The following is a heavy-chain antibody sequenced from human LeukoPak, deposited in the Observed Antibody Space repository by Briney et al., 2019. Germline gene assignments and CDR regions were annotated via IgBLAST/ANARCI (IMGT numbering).Heavy chain of an antibody. CDR1: GYTFTGYY. CDR3: ARVMGASSSWYVTFDI. D-gene: IGHD6-13*01. V-gene: IGHV1-2*02. CDR2: INPNSGGT. J-gene: IGHJ3*02. Sequence: GASVKVSCKASGYTFTGYYMHWVRQAPGQGLEWMGWINPNSGGTNYAQKFQGRVTMTRDTSISTAYMELSRLRSDDTAVYYCARVMGASSSWYVTFDIWGQGTMVTVSS.